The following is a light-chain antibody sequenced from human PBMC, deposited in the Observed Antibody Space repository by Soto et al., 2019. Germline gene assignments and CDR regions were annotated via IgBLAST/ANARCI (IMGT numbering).Light chain of an antibody. V-gene: IGKV1-5*03. J-gene: IGKJ5*01. CDR1: QTISSW. Sequence: DIQMTQSPSTLSGSVGDRVTITCRASQTISSWLAWYQQKPGKAPKLLIYKASSLYSGVPSRFSGSGSGTDFTLTITSLQPEDFATYYCQYTDSFPLITFGQGTRLEIK. CDR2: KAS. CDR3: QYTDSFPLIT.